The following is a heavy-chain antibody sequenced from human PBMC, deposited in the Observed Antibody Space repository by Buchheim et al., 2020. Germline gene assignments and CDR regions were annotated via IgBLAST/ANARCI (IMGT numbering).Heavy chain of an antibody. D-gene: IGHD4-23*01. J-gene: IGHJ4*02. CDR3: ARFYGGDSGLDY. CDR2: ISYDGSNK. V-gene: IGHV3-30*03. Sequence: QVQLVESGGGVVQPGRSLRLSCAASGFTFSSYGMHWVRQAPGKGLEWVAVISYDGSNKYYADSVKGRFTISRDNSKNTLYLQMNSLRAEDTAVYYCARFYGGDSGLDYWGQGTL. CDR1: GFTFSSYG.